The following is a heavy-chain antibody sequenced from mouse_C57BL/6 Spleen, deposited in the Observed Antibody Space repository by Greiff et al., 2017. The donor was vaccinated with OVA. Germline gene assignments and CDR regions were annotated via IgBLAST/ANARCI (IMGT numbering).Heavy chain of an antibody. CDR1: GFTFSNYW. V-gene: IGHV6-3*01. Sequence: EVKVEESGGGLVQPGGSMKLSCVASGFTFSNYWMNWVRQSPEKGLEWVAQIRLKSDNYATHYAESVKGRFTISRDDSKSSVYLQMNNLRAEDTGIYYCTGYYSNYLYAMDYWGQGTSVTVSS. CDR2: IRLKSDNYAT. CDR3: TGYYSNYLYAMDY. J-gene: IGHJ4*01. D-gene: IGHD2-5*01.